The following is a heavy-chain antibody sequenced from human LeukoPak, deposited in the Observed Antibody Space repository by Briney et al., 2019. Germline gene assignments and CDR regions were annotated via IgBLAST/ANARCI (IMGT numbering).Heavy chain of an antibody. Sequence: GGSLRLSCAASRFTFSNYAMNWVRQAPGKGLEWVSGISGSGGSTYYADSVKGRFTISRDNSKNTLYLQMNSLRAEDTAVYYCAKGYSSSWHYFDSWGQGTLVTVSS. J-gene: IGHJ4*02. CDR3: AKGYSSSWHYFDS. CDR2: ISGSGGST. V-gene: IGHV3-23*01. D-gene: IGHD6-13*01. CDR1: RFTFSNYA.